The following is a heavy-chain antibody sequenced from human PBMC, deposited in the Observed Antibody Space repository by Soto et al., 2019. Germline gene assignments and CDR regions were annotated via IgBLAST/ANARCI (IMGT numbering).Heavy chain of an antibody. CDR2: IYHSGST. V-gene: IGHV4-4*02. J-gene: IGHJ4*02. CDR3: ARVVAAADYYFDY. Sequence: SETLSLTCAVSGGSISSSNWWSWVRQPPGKGLEWIGEIYHSGSTNYNPSLKSRVTISVDKSKNQFSLKLSSVTAADTAVYYCARVVAAADYYFDYWGQGTLVTV. CDR1: GGSISSSNW. D-gene: IGHD6-13*01.